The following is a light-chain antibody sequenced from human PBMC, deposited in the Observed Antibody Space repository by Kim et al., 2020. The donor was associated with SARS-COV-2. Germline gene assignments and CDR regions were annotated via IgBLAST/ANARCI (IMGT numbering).Light chain of an antibody. CDR3: QQYYSAPDT. Sequence: RATINCKSSQSVLYSSNNKNYVAWYQHKPGQPPKLLIYWASTRESGVPDRFSGSGSGTDFTLTISRLQAEDVAVYYCQQYYSAPDTFGQGTKLEI. J-gene: IGKJ2*01. V-gene: IGKV4-1*01. CDR1: QSVLYSSNNKNY. CDR2: WAS.